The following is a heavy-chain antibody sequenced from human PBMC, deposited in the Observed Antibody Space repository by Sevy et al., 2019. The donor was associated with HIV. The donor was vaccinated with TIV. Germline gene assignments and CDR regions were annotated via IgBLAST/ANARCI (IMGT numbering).Heavy chain of an antibody. D-gene: IGHD2-2*01. CDR1: GFAFSTHA. V-gene: IGHV3-30-3*01. CDR3: ARDGGNSVKWYPLY. CDR2: ISYEGTET. Sequence: PGGSLRLSCAASGFAFSTHAMHWVRQAPGKGLEWVAVISYEGTETFYAASVEGRFTISRDNSKNMLSLQINSLRPEDTAVYYCARDGGNSVKWYPLYWGHGTLVTVSS. J-gene: IGHJ4*01.